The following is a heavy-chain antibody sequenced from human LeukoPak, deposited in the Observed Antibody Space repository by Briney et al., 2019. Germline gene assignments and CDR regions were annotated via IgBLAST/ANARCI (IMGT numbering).Heavy chain of an antibody. V-gene: IGHV1-69*05. Sequence: SVKVSCKASGGTFSSYAISWVRQAPGQGLEWMGGIIPIFGTANYAQKFQGRVTITTDESTSTAYMELSSLRSEDTAVYYCARDHESTYYDFWSGYFSQRSYYFDYWGQGTLVTVSS. CDR3: ARDHESTYYDFWSGYFSQRSYYFDY. J-gene: IGHJ4*02. CDR1: GGTFSSYA. CDR2: IIPIFGTA. D-gene: IGHD3-3*01.